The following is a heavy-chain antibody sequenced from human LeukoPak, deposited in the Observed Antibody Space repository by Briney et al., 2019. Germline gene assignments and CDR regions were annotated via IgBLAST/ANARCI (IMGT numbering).Heavy chain of an antibody. CDR3: AKDSGGTYFYYYYYMDV. V-gene: IGHV3-23*01. CDR2: ISAGGATI. J-gene: IGHJ6*03. CDR1: GFSFSTYA. Sequence: GGSLRLSCAASGFSFSTYAMSWVRQAPGKGLEWVSAISAGGATIYYADSVKGRFTVSRDNSKNTLYLHMNSLRAEDTAVYYCAKDSGGTYFYYYYYMDVWGKGTSVTVSS. D-gene: IGHD1-26*01.